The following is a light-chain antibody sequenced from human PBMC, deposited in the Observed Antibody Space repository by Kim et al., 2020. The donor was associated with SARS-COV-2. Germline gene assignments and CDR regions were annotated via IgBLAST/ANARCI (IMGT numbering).Light chain of an antibody. J-gene: IGKJ4*01. V-gene: IGKV3-15*01. CDR1: QRVYSS. CDR3: QQYNNWPLT. Sequence: SPGERATLSCRASQRVYSSLACYQQKPGQAPRLLIYGASTRATGIPARFSGSESGTEFTLTISSLQSEDFAVYYCQQYNNWPLTFGGGTKLEI. CDR2: GAS.